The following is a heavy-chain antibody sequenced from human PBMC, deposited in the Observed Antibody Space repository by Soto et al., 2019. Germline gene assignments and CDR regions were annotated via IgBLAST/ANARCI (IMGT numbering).Heavy chain of an antibody. D-gene: IGHD3-16*01. V-gene: IGHV1-3*05. Sequence: QVQLVQSGAEEKKPGASVKVSCKASGYTFTSYAMHWVRQAPGQRLEWMGWINAGNGNTKYSQKFQGRVTITRDTSASTAYRELSSLRSEDTAVYYCARVRVGPYGMDVWGQGTTVTVSS. CDR1: GYTFTSYA. J-gene: IGHJ6*02. CDR3: ARVRVGPYGMDV. CDR2: INAGNGNT.